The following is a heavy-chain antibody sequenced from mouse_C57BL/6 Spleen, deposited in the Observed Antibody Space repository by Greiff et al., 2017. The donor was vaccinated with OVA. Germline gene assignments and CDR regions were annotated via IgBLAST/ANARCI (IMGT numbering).Heavy chain of an antibody. J-gene: IGHJ2*01. CDR3: ARDSNYGYFDY. CDR2: INPGSGGT. CDR1: GYAFTNYL. Sequence: QVQLQQSGAELVRPGTSVKVSCKASGYAFTNYLIEWVKQRPGQGLEWIGVINPGSGGTNYNEKFKGKATLTADKSSSTAYMQLSSLTSEDSAVYFCARDSNYGYFDYWGQGTTLTVSS. V-gene: IGHV1-54*01. D-gene: IGHD2-5*01.